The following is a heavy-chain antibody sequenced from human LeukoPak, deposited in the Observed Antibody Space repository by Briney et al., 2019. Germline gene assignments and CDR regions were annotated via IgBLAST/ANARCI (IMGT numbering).Heavy chain of an antibody. D-gene: IGHD3-10*01. CDR3: AKDYPMASGSPATPSFFDY. CDR1: GLTFSTFA. CDR2: IETSRGGT. J-gene: IGHJ4*02. V-gene: IGHV3-23*01. Sequence: PGGSLRLSCAASGLTFSTFAMSWVRQAPGKGLEWVSGIETSRGGTFYADSVKGRFTISRDNSKNTLYLQMSSLRAEDTAIYYCAKDYPMASGSPATPSFFDYWGQGILVTASS.